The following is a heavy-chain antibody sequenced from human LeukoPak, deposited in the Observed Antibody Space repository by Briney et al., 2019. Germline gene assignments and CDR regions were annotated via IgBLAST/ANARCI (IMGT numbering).Heavy chain of an antibody. D-gene: IGHD4-17*01. J-gene: IGHJ4*02. CDR3: AKDFSSDYGGFDY. CDR1: GFTFSDYY. V-gene: IGHV3-11*01. CDR2: ISNSGSSI. Sequence: GGSLRLSCAASGFTFSDYYMNWIRQAPGKGLEWVSYISNSGSSIYYADSVKGRFTISRDNAKNSLYLLMNSLRAEDTAVYYCAKDFSSDYGGFDYWGQGTLVTVSS.